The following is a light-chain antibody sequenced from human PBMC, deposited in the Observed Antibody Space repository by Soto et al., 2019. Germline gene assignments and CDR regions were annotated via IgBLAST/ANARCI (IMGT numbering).Light chain of an antibody. CDR3: NSYTSSTSRPYV. J-gene: IGLJ1*01. V-gene: IGLV2-14*01. CDR2: EVS. CDR1: TNDVGGYNY. Sequence: QSALTQPASVSGSPGQSITISCTGTTNDVGGYNYVSWYQQHPGKAPKLLIFEVSSRPSGVSNRFSGSKSGNTASLTISALQAEDEADYFCNSYTSSTSRPYVFGTGTKVTV.